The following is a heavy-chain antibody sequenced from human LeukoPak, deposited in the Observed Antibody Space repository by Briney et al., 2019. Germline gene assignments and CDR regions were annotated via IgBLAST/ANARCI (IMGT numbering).Heavy chain of an antibody. V-gene: IGHV3-23*01. CDR2: ITVSGGST. J-gene: IGHJ5*02. CDR1: GFTFQRCS. CDR3: AKANWGSTS. D-gene: IGHD7-27*01. Sequence: GGSLRLLYAACGFTFQRCSMSWVRQAPGKGLEWVSTITVSGGSTYYADSVKGRFTISRDNSKNTLDLQMNSLRAEDTAVYYCAKANWGSTSWGRGTLVTVSS.